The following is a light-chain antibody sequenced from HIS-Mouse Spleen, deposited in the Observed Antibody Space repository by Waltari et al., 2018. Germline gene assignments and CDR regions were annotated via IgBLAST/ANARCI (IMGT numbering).Light chain of an antibody. CDR3: AAWDDSLSGVV. CDR2: RNN. Sequence: QSVLTQPPSASGTPGQRVTISCSGRSPNIGSNYVYWYQQLPGTAPNLLIYRNNQRPSGVPDRFSGSKSGTSASLAISGLRSEDEADYYCAAWDDSLSGVVFGGGTKLTVL. J-gene: IGLJ2*01. CDR1: SPNIGSNY. V-gene: IGLV1-47*01.